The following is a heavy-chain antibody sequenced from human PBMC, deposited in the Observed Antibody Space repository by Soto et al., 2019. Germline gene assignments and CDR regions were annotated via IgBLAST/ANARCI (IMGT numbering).Heavy chain of an antibody. V-gene: IGHV3-7*05. D-gene: IGHD3-3*01. CDR3: VRELPYFSSGYSPYYFDL. CDR2: LKQGGSEK. J-gene: IGHJ4*02. CDR1: GFTFSNYW. Sequence: VQLVESGGGLVQPGGSLRLSCAASGFTFSNYWMGWVRQAPGKGLEWVANLKQGGSEKNYVDSVKGRFTISRDNAENSLYLQMNSLRAEDTAVYYCVRELPYFSSGYSPYYFDLWGQGTLITVSS.